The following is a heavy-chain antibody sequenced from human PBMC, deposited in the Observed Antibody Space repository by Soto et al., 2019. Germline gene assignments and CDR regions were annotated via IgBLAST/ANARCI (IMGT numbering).Heavy chain of an antibody. CDR2: ISYDGSNK. V-gene: IGHV3-30*18. CDR3: AKDRYCSSTSCYGPAYYYYYGMDV. Sequence: QVQLVESGGGVVQPGRSLRLSCAASGFTFSSYGMHWVRQAPGKGLEWVAVISYDGSNKYYADSVKGRFTISRDNSKNTLYLQMNSLRAEDTAVYYCAKDRYCSSTSCYGPAYYYYYGMDVWGQGTTVTVSS. D-gene: IGHD2-2*01. CDR1: GFTFSSYG. J-gene: IGHJ6*02.